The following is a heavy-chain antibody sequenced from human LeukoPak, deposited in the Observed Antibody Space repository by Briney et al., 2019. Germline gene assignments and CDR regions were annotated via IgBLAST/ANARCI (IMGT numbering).Heavy chain of an antibody. CDR3: ATIRDGSATFDY. J-gene: IGHJ4*02. V-gene: IGHV1-24*01. D-gene: IGHD3-10*01. CDR2: FDPEDGET. CDR1: GYTLTELS. Sequence: PSVKVSCKVSGYTLTELSMHWVRQAPGKGLEWMGGFDPEDGETIYAQKFQGRVTMTEDTSTDTAYMELSSLRSEDTAVYYCATIRDGSATFDYWGQGTLVTVSS.